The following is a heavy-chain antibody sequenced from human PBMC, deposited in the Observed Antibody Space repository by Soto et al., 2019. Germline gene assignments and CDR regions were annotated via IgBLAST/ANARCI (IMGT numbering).Heavy chain of an antibody. CDR2: ISYDGSNK. CDR1: GFTFGSYG. D-gene: IGHD6-13*01. Sequence: GGSLRLSYAASGFTFGSYGMHRVRQAPGKGLEWVAVISYDGSNKYYADSVKGRFTISRDNSKNTLYLQMNSLRAEDTAVYYCAKDQVRRDSSSWYYYYYGMDVWGQGTTVTVSS. V-gene: IGHV3-30*18. J-gene: IGHJ6*02. CDR3: AKDQVRRDSSSWYYYYYGMDV.